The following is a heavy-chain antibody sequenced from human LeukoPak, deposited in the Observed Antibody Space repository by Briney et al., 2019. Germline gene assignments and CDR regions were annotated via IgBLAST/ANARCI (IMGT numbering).Heavy chain of an antibody. CDR3: ARRRWFGEFLDLDY. CDR1: GGAISSGDYC. J-gene: IGHJ4*02. CDR2: IYYSGST. Sequence: ETSETLSLTCTVSGGAISSGDYCWSWIRQPPGKGLEWIGYIYYSGSTYYNPSLKSRVTISVDTSKNQFSLKLSSVTAADTAVYYCARRRWFGEFLDLDYWGQGTLVTVSS. D-gene: IGHD3-10*01. V-gene: IGHV4-30-4*01.